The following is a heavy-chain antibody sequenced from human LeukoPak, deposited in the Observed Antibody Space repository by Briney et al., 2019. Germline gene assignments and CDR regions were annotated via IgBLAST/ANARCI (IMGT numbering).Heavy chain of an antibody. Sequence: GGSLRLSCAASGFTFSSYGMHWVRQAPGKGLEWVVVISYDGSNKYYADSVKGRFTISRDNSKNTLYLQMNSLRAEDTAVYYCANSAVQLWNYMDVWGKGTTVTVSS. V-gene: IGHV3-30*18. D-gene: IGHD5-18*01. J-gene: IGHJ6*03. CDR3: ANSAVQLWNYMDV. CDR2: ISYDGSNK. CDR1: GFTFSSYG.